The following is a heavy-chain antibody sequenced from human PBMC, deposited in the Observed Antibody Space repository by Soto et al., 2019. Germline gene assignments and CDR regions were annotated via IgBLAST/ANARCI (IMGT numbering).Heavy chain of an antibody. J-gene: IGHJ6*02. CDR1: GFIFSGSA. CDR3: ARGQGAAIGDYYYHGMDV. V-gene: IGHV3-73*01. CDR2: IRSRANNFAT. Sequence: GGSLRLSCAASGFIFSGSAIRWVRQASGKGLEWVGRIRSRANNFATSSAASVKGRFTFSRDDSKNTAYLQMNTLKPEDTAVYYCARGQGAAIGDYYYHGMDVWGQGTTVTVSS. D-gene: IGHD2-2*02.